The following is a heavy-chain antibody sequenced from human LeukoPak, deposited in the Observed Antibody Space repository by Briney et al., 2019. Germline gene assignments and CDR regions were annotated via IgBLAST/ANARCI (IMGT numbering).Heavy chain of an antibody. D-gene: IGHD5-24*01. CDR1: GYSFTTYW. CDR2: IYPGDSET. Sequence: GEYLEISCKGSGYSFTTYWIAWVRQMPGEGLEWMGIIYPGDSETRYSPSFQGQVSISADKSITTAYLQWGSLKASDTAMYYCTRSPRDGYNDAFDIWGQGTMVTVIS. CDR3: TRSPRDGYNDAFDI. J-gene: IGHJ3*02. V-gene: IGHV5-51*01.